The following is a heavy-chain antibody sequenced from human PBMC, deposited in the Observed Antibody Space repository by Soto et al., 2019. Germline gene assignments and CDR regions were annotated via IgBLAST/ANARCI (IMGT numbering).Heavy chain of an antibody. Sequence: QVQLVQSGAEVKKPGSSVKVSCKASGGTFSSYAISWVRQAPGQGLEWMGGIIPIFGTANYAQKFQGRVTITADESTSTAYMELSRLRSEDTAVYYCARPYTAMVHYYYYGMDVWGQGTTVTVSS. CDR1: GGTFSSYA. J-gene: IGHJ6*02. CDR2: IIPIFGTA. CDR3: ARPYTAMVHYYYYGMDV. D-gene: IGHD5-18*01. V-gene: IGHV1-69*12.